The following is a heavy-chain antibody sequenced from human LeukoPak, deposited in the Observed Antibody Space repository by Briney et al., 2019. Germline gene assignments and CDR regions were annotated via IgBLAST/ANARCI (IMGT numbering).Heavy chain of an antibody. D-gene: IGHD2-2*02. CDR3: ARDLGCSSSSCYSGDYYGMDV. V-gene: IGHV3-23*01. Sequence: GGSLRLSCAASGFTFSTYAMTWVRQAPGKGLEWVSAVSSSGGSTYYADSVKGRFTISRDNAKNALYLQMNSLRAEDTAVYFCARDLGCSSSSCYSGDYYGMDVWGQGTTVTVSS. CDR1: GFTFSTYA. CDR2: VSSSGGST. J-gene: IGHJ6*02.